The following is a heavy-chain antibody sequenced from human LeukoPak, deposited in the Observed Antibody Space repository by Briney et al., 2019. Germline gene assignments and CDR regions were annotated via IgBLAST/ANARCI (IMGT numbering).Heavy chain of an antibody. CDR1: GFTFSNYD. CDR2: ISGSGTST. J-gene: IGHJ4*02. V-gene: IGHV3-23*01. D-gene: IGHD6-13*01. CDR3: AKAIAATGRWWIFDY. Sequence: GGSLRLSCAASGFTFSNYDMGWVRQAPGEGLEWVSTISGSGTSTYYTDSVKGRFTISRDNPKNAQYLQMNSLRAEDTAVYYCAKAIAATGRWWIFDYWGQGTLVTVSS.